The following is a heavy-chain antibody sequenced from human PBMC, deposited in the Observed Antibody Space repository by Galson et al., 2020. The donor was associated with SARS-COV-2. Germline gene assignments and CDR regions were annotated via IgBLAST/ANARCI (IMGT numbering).Heavy chain of an antibody. CDR1: GGSISSYY. J-gene: IGHJ6*02. V-gene: IGHV4-59*08. CDR2: IYYSGST. Sequence: SETLSLTCTVSGGSISSYYWSWIRQPPGKGLEWIGYIYYSGSTTYNTSLKSRVTISVDTSKNQCSLKLSSVTAADTAVYYCARRAGSGWYRDYYYYGMDGWGQGTTGTVSS. CDR3: ARRAGSGWYRDYYYYGMDG. D-gene: IGHD6-19*01.